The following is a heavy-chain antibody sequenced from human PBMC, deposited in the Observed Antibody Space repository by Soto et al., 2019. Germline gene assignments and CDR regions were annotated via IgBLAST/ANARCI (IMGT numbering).Heavy chain of an antibody. CDR3: ARAGAATLSDY. Sequence: SETLSLTCTVSGGSISSSSYYWGWIRQPPGKGLEWIGSIYYSGSPNYNPSLKSRVTISVDTSKNQFSLNLSSVTAADTAVYYCARAGAATLSDYWGQGTLVTVSS. J-gene: IGHJ4*02. D-gene: IGHD2-15*01. CDR2: IYYSGSP. V-gene: IGHV4-39*07. CDR1: GGSISSSSYY.